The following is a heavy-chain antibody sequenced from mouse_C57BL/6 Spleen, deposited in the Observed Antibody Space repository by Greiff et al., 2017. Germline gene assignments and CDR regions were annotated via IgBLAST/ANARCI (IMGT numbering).Heavy chain of an antibody. CDR2: INYDGSST. CDR1: GFTFSDYY. J-gene: IGHJ4*01. CDR3: ARDRLRDAMDY. Sequence: EVMLVESEGGLVQPGSSMKLSCTASGFTFSDYYMAWVRQVPEKGLEWVANINYDGSSTYYLDSLKSRFIISRDNAKNILYLQMSSLKSEDTATYYCARDRLRDAMDYWGQGTSGTVSS. D-gene: IGHD2-2*01. V-gene: IGHV5-16*01.